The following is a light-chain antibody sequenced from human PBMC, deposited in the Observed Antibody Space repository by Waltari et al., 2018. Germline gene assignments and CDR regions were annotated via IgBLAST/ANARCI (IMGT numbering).Light chain of an antibody. J-gene: IGKJ5*01. V-gene: IGKV3-11*01. CDR1: QSVSNY. CDR3: QQRSNWPPIT. Sequence: EIVLTQSPATLSLSPGERATLSCRASQSVSNYLAWYQQKPGQAPRLLIYDASNRATGIPAMFSGSGSGTDFTLTISSLEPEDFAVYYCQQRSNWPPITFGQGTRLDIE. CDR2: DAS.